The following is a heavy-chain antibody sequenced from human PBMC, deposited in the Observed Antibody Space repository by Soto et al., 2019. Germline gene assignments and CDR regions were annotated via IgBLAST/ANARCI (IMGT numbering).Heavy chain of an antibody. CDR3: AEGRYCSGGYCFSESHFDC. J-gene: IGHJ4*02. CDR2: INAGNGNT. D-gene: IGHD2-15*01. Sequence: QVQLVQSGAEVKKPGASVKISCKASGYTFTDYTVQWVRQAPGQRLEWMGWINAGNGNTKYSQIFQGRITVTRDTSASTANMELSSLTSDDSAVYYCAEGRYCSGGYCFSESHFDCWGQGTLVTVSS. CDR1: GYTFTDYT. V-gene: IGHV1-3*01.